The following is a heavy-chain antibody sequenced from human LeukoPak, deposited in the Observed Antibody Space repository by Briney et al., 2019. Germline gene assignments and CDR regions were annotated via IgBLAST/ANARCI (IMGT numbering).Heavy chain of an antibody. CDR3: ARLTQNWFDP. J-gene: IGHJ5*02. Sequence: GESLKISCQTSGYSFTDYWIGWLRQLPGKGLEWMGIINPADSDTRYSPSFEGQVTISADKSISTAYLQWSSLKASDTAMYYCARLTQNWFDPWGQGTLVTVSS. CDR1: GYSFTDYW. CDR2: INPADSDT. V-gene: IGHV5-51*01.